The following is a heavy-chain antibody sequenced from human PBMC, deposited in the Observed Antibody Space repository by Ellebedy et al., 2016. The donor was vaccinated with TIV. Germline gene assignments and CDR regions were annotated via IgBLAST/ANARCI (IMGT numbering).Heavy chain of an antibody. V-gene: IGHV4-34*01. D-gene: IGHD1-7*01. J-gene: IGHJ4*02. CDR2: INHSGST. CDR3: ASLSRGRPGLELRDSDY. CDR1: GGSFSGYY. Sequence: SETLSLTXAVYGGSFSGYYWSWIRQPPGKGLEWIGEINHSGSTNYNPSLKSRVTISVDTSKNQFSLKLSSVTAADTAVYYCASLSRGRPGLELRDSDYWGQGTLVTVSS.